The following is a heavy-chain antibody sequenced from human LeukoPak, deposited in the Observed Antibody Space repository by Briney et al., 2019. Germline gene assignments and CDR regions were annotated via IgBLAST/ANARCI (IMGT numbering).Heavy chain of an antibody. V-gene: IGHV4-34*01. CDR2: ISHSGST. Sequence: SETLSLTCAVSGGSVSGYYWSWISQPPGKGPEWVGKISHSGSTNYNPSLKSRVTISVDTSTNQFSLNLSSVTAADTAVYYCARSANAFDIWGQGTMVTVSS. CDR1: GGSVSGYY. CDR3: ARSANAFDI. J-gene: IGHJ3*02.